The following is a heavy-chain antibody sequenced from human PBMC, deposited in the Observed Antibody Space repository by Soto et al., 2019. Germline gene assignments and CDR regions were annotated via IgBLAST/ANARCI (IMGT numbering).Heavy chain of an antibody. V-gene: IGHV3-15*07. J-gene: IGHJ4*01. CDR2: IKSKTDVGTI. CDR3: TTDSYSTIIIVRFDY. Sequence: PGGSLRLSCAASGFTFTNAWINWVRQAPGKGLEWVGRIKSKTDVGTIDYAEPVKGRFAISKDDSNNMVYLQMNSLKIEDTAVYYCTTDSYSTIIIVRFDYWGHGTLVTVSS. D-gene: IGHD3-22*01. CDR1: GFTFTNAW.